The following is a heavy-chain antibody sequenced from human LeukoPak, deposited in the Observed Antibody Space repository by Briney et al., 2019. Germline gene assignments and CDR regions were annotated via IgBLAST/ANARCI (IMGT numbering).Heavy chain of an antibody. CDR3: AQLYSSSSGMLDY. Sequence: ASVKVSCKASGYTFTGYYMHWVRQAPGQGLEWMGWINPNSGGTNYAQKFQGRVTMTRDTSISTAYMELSRLRSDDTAVYYCAQLYSSSSGMLDYWGQGTLVTVSS. CDR2: INPNSGGT. V-gene: IGHV1-2*02. D-gene: IGHD6-6*01. J-gene: IGHJ4*02. CDR1: GYTFTGYY.